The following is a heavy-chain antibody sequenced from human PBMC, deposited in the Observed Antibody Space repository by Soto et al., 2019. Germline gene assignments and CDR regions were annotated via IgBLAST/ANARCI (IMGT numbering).Heavy chain of an antibody. Sequence: SGPTLVNPTETLTLTCTVSGFSLSNARMGVSWIRQPPGKALEWLAHIFSNDEKSYSTSLKSRLTISKDTSKSQVVLTMTNMDPVDTATYYCARIIDYSSSWYVGSGRPFDYWGQGTLVTVSS. CDR2: IFSNDEK. V-gene: IGHV2-26*01. J-gene: IGHJ4*02. CDR1: GFSLSNARMG. CDR3: ARIIDYSSSWYVGSGRPFDY. D-gene: IGHD6-13*01.